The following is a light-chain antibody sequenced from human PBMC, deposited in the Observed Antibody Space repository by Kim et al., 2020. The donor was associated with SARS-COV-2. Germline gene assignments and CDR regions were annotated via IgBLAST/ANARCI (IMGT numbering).Light chain of an antibody. CDR1: QSVSSNY. J-gene: IGKJ4*01. CDR3: QQYGSSPRALT. V-gene: IGKV3-20*01. Sequence: EIVLTQSPGTLSLSPGERATLSCRASQSVSSNYLAWYQQKPGQAPRLLIYGASSRATGIPGRFSGSGSGTDFTLTISRLEPEDFSVYYCQQYGSSPRALTFGGGTKVDIK. CDR2: GAS.